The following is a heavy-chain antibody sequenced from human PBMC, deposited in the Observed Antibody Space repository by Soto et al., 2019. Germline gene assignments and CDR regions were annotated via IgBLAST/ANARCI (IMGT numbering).Heavy chain of an antibody. V-gene: IGHV1-3*01. CDR2: INAGNGNT. Sequence: GASVKVSCKASGYTFTSYAMHWVRQAPGQRLEWMGWINAGNGNTKYSQKFQGRVTITRDTSASTAYMELSSLRSEDTAVYYCARGQYYYESSGYYYLKSWFDPWGQGTLVTVSS. CDR3: ARGQYYYESSGYYYLKSWFDP. D-gene: IGHD3-22*01. J-gene: IGHJ5*02. CDR1: GYTFTSYA.